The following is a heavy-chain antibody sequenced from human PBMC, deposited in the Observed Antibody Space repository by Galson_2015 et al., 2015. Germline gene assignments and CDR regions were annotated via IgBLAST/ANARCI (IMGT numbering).Heavy chain of an antibody. V-gene: IGHV1-46*01. CDR3: ARDRRRLPGITAAGTSDY. CDR1: GYTFTSYY. J-gene: IGHJ4*02. CDR2: IYPSGGST. D-gene: IGHD6-13*01. Sequence: SVKVSCKAFGYTFTSYYIHWVRQAPGQGLEWMGIIYPSGGSTTYAQKFQGRVTMTRDTSTSTVYMELRSLRFEDTAVYYCARDRRRLPGITAAGTSDYWSQGTLDTVTS.